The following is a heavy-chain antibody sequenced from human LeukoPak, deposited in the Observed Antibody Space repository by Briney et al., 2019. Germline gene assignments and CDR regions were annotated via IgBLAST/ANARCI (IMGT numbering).Heavy chain of an antibody. CDR3: ARGRDYYDSSGYYSRSNWFDP. CDR1: GFTFSSYG. CDR2: IRYDGSNK. Sequence: GGSLRLSCAASGFTFSSYGMHWVRQAPGKGLEWVAFIRYDGSNKYYADSVKGRFTISRDNSKNTLYLQMNSLRAEDTAVYYCARGRDYYDSSGYYSRSNWFDPWGQGTLVTVSS. V-gene: IGHV3-30*02. J-gene: IGHJ5*02. D-gene: IGHD3-22*01.